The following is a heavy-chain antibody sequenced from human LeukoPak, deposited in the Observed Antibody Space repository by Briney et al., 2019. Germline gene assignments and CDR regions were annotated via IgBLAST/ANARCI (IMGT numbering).Heavy chain of an antibody. CDR2: IYHSGST. V-gene: IGHV4-4*02. J-gene: IGHJ4*02. CDR3: ARTPRGKDFWSDLD. Sequence: PSGTLSLTCAVSGGSISSSNWWSWVRQPPGKGLEWIGEIYHSGSTNYNPSLKSRVTISVDKSKNQFSLKLSSVTAADTAVYYCARTPRGKDFWSDLDWGQGTLVTVSS. D-gene: IGHD3-3*01. CDR1: GGSISSSNW.